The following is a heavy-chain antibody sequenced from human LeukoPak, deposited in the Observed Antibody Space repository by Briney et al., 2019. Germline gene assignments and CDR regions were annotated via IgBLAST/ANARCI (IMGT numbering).Heavy chain of an antibody. D-gene: IGHD3-16*02. V-gene: IGHV6-1*01. J-gene: IGHJ5*02. CDR3: TRQAYRRFDP. CDR2: TYYRSKWYN. Sequence: SRTLSLTCAISGDSLSSSGVTWNWIRQSPSRGLEWLGRTYYRSKWYNDYAVSVKSRITINPDTSRNQFSLQLNPVTPEDTAVYYCTRQAYRRFDPWGQGTLVTVSS. CDR1: GDSLSSSGVT.